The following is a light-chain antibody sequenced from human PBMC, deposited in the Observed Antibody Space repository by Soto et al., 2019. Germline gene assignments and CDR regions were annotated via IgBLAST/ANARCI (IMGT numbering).Light chain of an antibody. CDR1: SGHKSYA. CDR2: LNSDGSH. Sequence: QGVVTQSPSGSASLGASVKLTCTLSSGHKSYAIAWHQQQPEKGPRYLMKLNSDGSHSKGDGIPDRFSGSSSGAERYLTISSLQSEDEADYYCQTWSTDIRVFGGGTKLTVL. CDR3: QTWSTDIRV. V-gene: IGLV4-69*01. J-gene: IGLJ3*02.